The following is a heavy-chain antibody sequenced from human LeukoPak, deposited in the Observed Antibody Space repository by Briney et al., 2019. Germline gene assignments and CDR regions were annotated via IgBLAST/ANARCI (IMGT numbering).Heavy chain of an antibody. J-gene: IGHJ3*01. CDR1: GYTFSGHY. CDR3: AKDRGRVETMVDGFEV. CDR2: ISADSGAK. D-gene: IGHD2-15*01. V-gene: IGHV1-2*02. Sequence: ASVKASCKASGYTFSGHYIHWVRQAPGQGLEWIRWISADSGAKKCAEMFQGRVIMTRDTSISTAYMELSRLRSDDTAVYYCAKDRGRVETMVDGFEVWGQGTMVTVS.